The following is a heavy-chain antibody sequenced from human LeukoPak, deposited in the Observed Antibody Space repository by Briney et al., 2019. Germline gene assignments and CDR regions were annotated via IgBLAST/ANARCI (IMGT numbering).Heavy chain of an antibody. J-gene: IGHJ4*02. CDR3: ARLLSSIAPAFDY. Sequence: GGSLRLSCAASGFAFSSYGMHWVRQAPGKGLAWVAFIRYDGSSQYYADSVKGRFTISRDNAKNTLYLQMNSLRAEDTAVYYCARLLSSIAPAFDYWGQGTLVTVSS. D-gene: IGHD6-6*01. V-gene: IGHV3-30*02. CDR1: GFAFSSYG. CDR2: IRYDGSSQ.